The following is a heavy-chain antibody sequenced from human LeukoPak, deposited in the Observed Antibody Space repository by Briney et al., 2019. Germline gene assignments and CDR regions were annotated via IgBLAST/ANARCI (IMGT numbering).Heavy chain of an antibody. CDR2: VNPNTGAT. CDR1: GYTLTGYY. Sequence: ASVKVSCKASGYTLTGYYLHWVRQAPGQGLEWMGWVNPNTGATHSAQKFQGRITMTRDSSISTAYMDLSRLRSDDTAVYYCARDRVGSGWPRPYYFEVWGQGTLVTVSS. V-gene: IGHV1-2*02. J-gene: IGHJ4*02. D-gene: IGHD6-19*01. CDR3: ARDRVGSGWPRPYYFEV.